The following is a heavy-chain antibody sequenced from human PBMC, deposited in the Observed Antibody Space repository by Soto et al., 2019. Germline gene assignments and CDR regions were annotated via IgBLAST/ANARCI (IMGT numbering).Heavy chain of an antibody. CDR2: ISYDGSNK. CDR1: GFTFSSYG. CDR3: AEPRVSHGDYFDY. Sequence: QVQLVESGGGVVQPGRSLRLSCAASGFTFSSYGMHWVRQAPGKGLEWVAVISYDGSNKYYADSVKGRFTISRDNSKNTLYLQMNSLRAEDTAVYYCAEPRVSHGDYFDYWGQGTLVTVSS. D-gene: IGHD3-16*01. J-gene: IGHJ4*02. V-gene: IGHV3-30*18.